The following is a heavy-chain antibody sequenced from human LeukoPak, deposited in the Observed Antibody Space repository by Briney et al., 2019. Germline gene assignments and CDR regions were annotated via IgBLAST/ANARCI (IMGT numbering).Heavy chain of an antibody. CDR3: ARGNRLVFDY. D-gene: IGHD1-14*01. CDR2: IWYDGSNK. CDR1: GFSFSSYG. V-gene: IGHV3-33*01. Sequence: GGSLRLSCAASGFSFSSYGIHWVRQAPGKGLEWVAVIWYDGSNKYYADSVKGRFTISRDNSKNTLYLQVNSLRAEDTAVYYCARGNRLVFDYWGQGTLVTVSS. J-gene: IGHJ4*02.